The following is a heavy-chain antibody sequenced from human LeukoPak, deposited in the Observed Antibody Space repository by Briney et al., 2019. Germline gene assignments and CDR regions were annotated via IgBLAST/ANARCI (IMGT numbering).Heavy chain of an antibody. J-gene: IGHJ6*02. V-gene: IGHV4-31*03. D-gene: IGHD4-4*01. CDR2: IYYSGST. Sequence: SQTLSLTCTVSGGSISSGGYYWSWIRQHPGKGLEWIGYIYYSGSTNYNPSLKSRVTISVDTSKNQFSLKLSSVTAADTAVYYCASTRDSYSNYGLYYYYGMDVWGQGTTVTVSS. CDR1: GGSISSGGYY. CDR3: ASTRDSYSNYGLYYYYGMDV.